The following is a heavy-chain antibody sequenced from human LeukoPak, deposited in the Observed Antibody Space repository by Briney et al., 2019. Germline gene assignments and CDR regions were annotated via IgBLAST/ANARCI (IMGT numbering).Heavy chain of an antibody. D-gene: IGHD6-13*01. CDR3: ARASVAAADFDY. CDR2: IIPILGIA. V-gene: IGHV1-69*04. Sequence: SVKVSCKASGGTFSSYAISWVRQAPGQGLEWMGRIIPILGIANYAQKFQGRVTITTDESTSTAYMELSSLRSEDTAVYYCARASVAAADFDYWGQGTLVTVSS. CDR1: GGTFSSYA. J-gene: IGHJ4*02.